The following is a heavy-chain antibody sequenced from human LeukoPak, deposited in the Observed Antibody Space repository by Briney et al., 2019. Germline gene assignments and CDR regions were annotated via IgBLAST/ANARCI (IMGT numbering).Heavy chain of an antibody. D-gene: IGHD5-18*01. CDR1: GGTFSSYA. Sequence: SVKVSCKASGGTFSSYAISWVRQAPGQGLEWMGGIIPIFGTANYAQKFQGRVTITTDESTSTAYMELSSLRSEDTAVYYCARGVGGYSYGYSFFDYWGQGTLVTVSS. V-gene: IGHV1-69*05. CDR2: IIPIFGTA. J-gene: IGHJ4*02. CDR3: ARGVGGYSYGYSFFDY.